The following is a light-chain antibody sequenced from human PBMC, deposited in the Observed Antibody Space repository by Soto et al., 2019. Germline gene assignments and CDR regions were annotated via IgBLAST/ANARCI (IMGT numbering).Light chain of an antibody. CDR1: QSLSNFF. CDR2: GTS. CDR3: QQYESSPIT. V-gene: IGKV3-20*01. Sequence: EIVLTQSPGILSLSPGEGETLSCRASQSLSNFFLAWYQQKPGQAXRILIYGTSIRATGIPDRFSGSVSETDLTITVNRLEPEDGEVYDGQQYESSPITFGQGTRLEI. J-gene: IGKJ5*01.